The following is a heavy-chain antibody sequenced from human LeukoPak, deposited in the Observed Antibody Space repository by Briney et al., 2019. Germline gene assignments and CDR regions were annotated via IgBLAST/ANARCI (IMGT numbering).Heavy chain of an antibody. CDR3: ARDPVGTGGFDY. CDR2: MNPNSGNT. Sequence: ASVKVSCKASGYTFTSYDINWVRQATGQGLEWMGWMNPNSGNTGYAQKFQGRVTMTRNTSISTAYMELSSLRSEDTAVYYCARDPVGTGGFDYWGQGTLVTVSS. J-gene: IGHJ4*02. V-gene: IGHV1-8*01. CDR1: GYTFTSYD. D-gene: IGHD1-26*01.